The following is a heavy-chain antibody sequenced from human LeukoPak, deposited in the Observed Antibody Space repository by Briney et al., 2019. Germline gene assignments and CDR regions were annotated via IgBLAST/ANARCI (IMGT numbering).Heavy chain of an antibody. CDR3: ATETNGLHYDY. CDR1: GLIFSTSG. J-gene: IGHJ4*02. D-gene: IGHD1-14*01. V-gene: IGHV3-21*06. Sequence: GGPLRLSCTTCGLIFSTSGFHWLRQAPGEGLEWVASNAPSGFDRYSADSNKGRFTISSDHANNFLYLQIDRLRSEHAGFYYCATETNGLHYDYCGQGTLRTVSS. CDR2: NAPSGFDR.